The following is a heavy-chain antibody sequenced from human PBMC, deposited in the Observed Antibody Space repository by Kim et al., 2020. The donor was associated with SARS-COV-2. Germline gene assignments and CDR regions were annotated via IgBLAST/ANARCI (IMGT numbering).Heavy chain of an antibody. D-gene: IGHD2-15*01. CDR1: GGSISSYY. CDR2: SYYSGST. Sequence: SETLSLTCTVSGGSISSYYWSWIRQPPGKGLEWVGYSYYSGSTNYNPSLKSRVTISVDTSKNQFSLKLSSVTAADTAVYYCARDRGGNPTAHYFDYWGQGTLVTVSS. V-gene: IGHV4-59*01. CDR3: ARDRGGNPTAHYFDY. J-gene: IGHJ4*02.